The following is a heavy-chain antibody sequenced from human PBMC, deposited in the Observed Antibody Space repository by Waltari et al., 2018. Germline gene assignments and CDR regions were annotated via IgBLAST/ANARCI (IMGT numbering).Heavy chain of an antibody. CDR3: ARAVGATFYFDY. CDR1: DYSISSGYF. D-gene: IGHD1-26*01. CDR2: IYHSGST. V-gene: IGHV4-38-2*01. Sequence: QVQLQESGPGLVKPSETLSLTCAVSDYSISSGYFWGWIRQPPGKGLEWIGSIYHSGSTYYNPSRKSRVTISVDTSKNQFSLKLSSVTAADTAVYYCARAVGATFYFDYWGQGTLVTVSS. J-gene: IGHJ4*02.